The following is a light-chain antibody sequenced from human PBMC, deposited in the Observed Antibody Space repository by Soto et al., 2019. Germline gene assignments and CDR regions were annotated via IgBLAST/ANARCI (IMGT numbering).Light chain of an antibody. J-gene: IGKJ4*01. CDR3: QQNFSPFFT. CDR2: SAS. Sequence: DIKMTQSPPSLSASVGDRVTITCRASETITDFLNWYQLKPGKAPKLLIYSASNLQPGVPSRFSGSGYGTDFTITVSGLQHEDSATYCCQQNFSPFFTSGAGTKVEV. CDR1: ETITDF. V-gene: IGKV1-39*01.